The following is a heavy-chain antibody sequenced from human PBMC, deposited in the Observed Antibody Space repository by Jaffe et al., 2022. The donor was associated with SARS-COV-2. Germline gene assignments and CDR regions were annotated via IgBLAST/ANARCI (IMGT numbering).Heavy chain of an antibody. CDR1: GFTVSSNY. CDR3: ARDRGTMVRGVKYYYYGMDV. V-gene: IGHV3-53*01. Sequence: EVQLVESGGGLIQPGGSLRLSCAASGFTVSSNYMSWVRQAPGKGLEWVSVIYSGGSTYYADSVKGRFTISRDNSKNTLYLQMNSLRAEDTAVYYCARDRGTMVRGVKYYYYGMDVWGQGTTVTVSS. D-gene: IGHD3-10*01. J-gene: IGHJ6*02. CDR2: IYSGGST.